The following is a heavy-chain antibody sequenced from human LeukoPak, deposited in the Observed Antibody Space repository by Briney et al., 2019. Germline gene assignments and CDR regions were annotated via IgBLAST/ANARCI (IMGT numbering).Heavy chain of an antibody. CDR3: ARVGGGQGYVSDY. CDR2: INTGGSTI. Sequence: GGSLRPSCAASAFTASNYEMNWVRQAPGEGLGWVSFINTGGSTIYYADSVKGRFTISRDNAKNSLYLQMNNLRAEDTAVYYCARVGGGQGYVSDYWGQGTPVTVSS. J-gene: IGHJ4*02. V-gene: IGHV3-48*03. CDR1: AFTASNYE. D-gene: IGHD3-10*02.